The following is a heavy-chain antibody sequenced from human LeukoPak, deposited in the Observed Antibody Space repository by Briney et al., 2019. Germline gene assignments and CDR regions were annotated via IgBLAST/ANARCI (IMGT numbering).Heavy chain of an antibody. V-gene: IGHV3-48*01. CDR3: ARGRVGATPDY. J-gene: IGHJ4*02. Sequence: GGSLRLSCAASGFTFSSYSMNWVRQAPGKGLGWVSYISSSSSTIYYADSVKGRFTISRDNAKNSLYLQMNSLRAEDTAVYYCARGRVGATPDYWGQGTLVTVSS. CDR1: GFTFSSYS. D-gene: IGHD1-26*01. CDR2: ISSSSSTI.